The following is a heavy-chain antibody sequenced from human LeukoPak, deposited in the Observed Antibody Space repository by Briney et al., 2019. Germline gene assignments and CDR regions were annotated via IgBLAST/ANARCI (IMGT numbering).Heavy chain of an antibody. CDR1: GVSISSDGYY. CDR2: IYYSGT. Sequence: NPSETLSLTCTFSGVSISSDGYYWGWVRQPPGKGLEWIGTIYYSGTYYNPSLKSRVTVSVDTSKNQFSLELSSVTAADTAVYYCARIVGSRVFGDYWGQGILVTVSS. V-gene: IGHV4-39*01. D-gene: IGHD3-3*01. CDR3: ARIVGSRVFGDY. J-gene: IGHJ4*02.